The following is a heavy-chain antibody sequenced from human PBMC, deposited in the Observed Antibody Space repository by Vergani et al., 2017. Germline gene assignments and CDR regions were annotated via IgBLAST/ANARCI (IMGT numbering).Heavy chain of an antibody. CDR1: GYSFTSYW. CDR3: ARQVAVAXKCWSPYYYYGMDV. CDR2: IDPSDSYT. D-gene: IGHD6-19*01. V-gene: IGHV5-10-1*01. Sequence: EVQLVQSGAEVKKPGESMRISCKGSGYSFTSYWISWVRQMPGKGLEWMGRIDPSDSYTNYSPSFQGHVTISADKSISTAYLQWCSLKASDTAMYYCARQVAVAXKCWSPYYYYGMDVWGQGTTVTVSS. J-gene: IGHJ6*02.